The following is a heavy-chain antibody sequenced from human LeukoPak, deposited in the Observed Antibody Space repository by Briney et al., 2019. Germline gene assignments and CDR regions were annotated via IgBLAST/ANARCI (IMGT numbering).Heavy chain of an antibody. J-gene: IGHJ6*02. CDR2: MNPNTGHT. D-gene: IGHD3-10*01. CDR3: GRVQSGSLLRYGMDV. V-gene: IGHV1-8*01. CDR1: GYTLTTSD. Sequence: GASVKVSCKASGYTLTTSDNNWVRQATGQGLEWMGWMNPNTGHTGFTQKFQGRVTMTRSISLNTAYMELSSLRSEDTAVYFCGRVQSGSLLRYGMDVWGQGTTVTVSS.